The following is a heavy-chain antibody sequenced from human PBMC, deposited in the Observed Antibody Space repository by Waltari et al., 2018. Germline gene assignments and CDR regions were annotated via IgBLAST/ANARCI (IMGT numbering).Heavy chain of an antibody. J-gene: IGHJ4*02. Sequence: EVQLVESGGGLVQPGGSLRLSCAASGFTFSAYSMNWVRQAPGKGLEWVSHIGITCSPIYYAVSVRGRFTMSRDTPKNSLYLQLNSLRAEDTAVYYCATGGTQWNSFDYWGQGALVTVSS. V-gene: IGHV3-48*01. D-gene: IGHD6-19*01. CDR1: GFTFSAYS. CDR2: IGITCSPI. CDR3: ATGGTQWNSFDY.